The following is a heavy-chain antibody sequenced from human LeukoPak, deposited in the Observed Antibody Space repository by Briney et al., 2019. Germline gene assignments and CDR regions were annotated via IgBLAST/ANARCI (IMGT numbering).Heavy chain of an antibody. CDR2: ISSSSSYI. Sequence: GGSLSLSCAASGFTISSYSMNWVGQAPGKGLEWVSSISSSSSYIYYADSVKGRFTISRDNSKNTLYLQMNSLRAEDTAVYYCAKASAMIVMVSKHFDYWGQGTLVTVSS. CDR1: GFTISSYS. CDR3: AKASAMIVMVSKHFDY. J-gene: IGHJ4*02. V-gene: IGHV3-21*04. D-gene: IGHD3-22*01.